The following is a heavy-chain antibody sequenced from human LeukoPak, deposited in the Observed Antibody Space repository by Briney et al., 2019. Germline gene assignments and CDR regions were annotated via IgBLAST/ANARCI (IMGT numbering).Heavy chain of an antibody. D-gene: IGHD4-17*01. CDR2: IGGSVGTT. CDR3: ANRIYGDEPLHY. CDR1: GFTISSYA. Sequence: PGGSLRLSCAGSGFTISSYAMSWVRQAPGKGLEWVAAIGGSVGTTYYADSVKGRFTISRDNSKNTLYLQMNSLRAEDTAVYYCANRIYGDEPLHYWGQGTLVTVSS. V-gene: IGHV3-23*01. J-gene: IGHJ4*02.